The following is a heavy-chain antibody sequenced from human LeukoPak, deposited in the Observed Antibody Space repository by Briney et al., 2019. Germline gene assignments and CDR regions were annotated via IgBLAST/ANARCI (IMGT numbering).Heavy chain of an antibody. J-gene: IGHJ4*02. CDR2: ISWNSGSI. CDR3: ALAKTDIVVVPAAMRSYYFDY. D-gene: IGHD2-2*01. V-gene: IGHV3-9*01. Sequence: GGSLRLSCAASGFTFDDYAMHWVRQAPGKGLEWVSGISWNSGSIGYADSVKGRFTISRYNAKNSLYLQMNSLRAEDTALYYCALAKTDIVVVPAAMRSYYFDYWGQGTLVTVSS. CDR1: GFTFDDYA.